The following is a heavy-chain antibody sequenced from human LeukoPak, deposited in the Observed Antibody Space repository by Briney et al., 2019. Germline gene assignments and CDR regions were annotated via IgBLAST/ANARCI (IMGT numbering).Heavy chain of an antibody. D-gene: IGHD2-15*01. CDR2: IIPILGIA. CDR1: GGTFSSYA. J-gene: IGHJ6*03. V-gene: IGHV1-69*04. CDR3: ARVEAPGYYYMDV. Sequence: SVKVSCKASGGTFSSYAISWVRQAPGQGLEWMGRIIPILGIANYAQKFQGRVTITADKSTSAAYMELSSLRSEDTAVYYCARVEAPGYYYMDVWGKGTTVTVSS.